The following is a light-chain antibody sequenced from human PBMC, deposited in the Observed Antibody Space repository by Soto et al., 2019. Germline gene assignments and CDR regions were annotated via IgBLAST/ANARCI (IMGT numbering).Light chain of an antibody. J-gene: IGKJ5*01. CDR3: QQRRYWPIT. V-gene: IGKV3-11*01. CDR1: QSIDSE. Sequence: EVVLTQSPATLSFSPGERATLSCRASQSIDSELAWYQQRPGQAPRLLIYDASNRATGIPARFSGSGSGTNLTLTIDTLEPGDFAVYYFQQRRYWPITFGQGTRLEI. CDR2: DAS.